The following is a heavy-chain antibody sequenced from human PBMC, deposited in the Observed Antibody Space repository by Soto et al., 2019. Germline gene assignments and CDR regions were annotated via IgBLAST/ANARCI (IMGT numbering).Heavy chain of an antibody. V-gene: IGHV1-18*01. Sequence: QVQLVQSGAEVKKPGASVKVSCKASGYTFTSYGISWVRQAPGQGLEGMGGISAYNGNTNYAQRFQGRVSMTTDTSTSTAYMELRSMRSADKAVYYCAGDSSGHWSGMDVWGQGTTVTVSS. CDR3: AGDSSGHWSGMDV. CDR1: GYTFTSYG. J-gene: IGHJ6*02. CDR2: ISAYNGNT. D-gene: IGHD3-22*01.